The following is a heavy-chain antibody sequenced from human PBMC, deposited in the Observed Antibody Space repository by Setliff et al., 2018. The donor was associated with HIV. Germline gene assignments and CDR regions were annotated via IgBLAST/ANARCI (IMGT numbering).Heavy chain of an antibody. CDR3: AREGEYFDTIGHYLVRRFFDL. Sequence: GGSLRLSCAASGFTFSSYWMTWVRQAPGKGLEWMANINQDGSENYYVDSVKGRFTISRDNAKNLLYLQMNSLRVEDTAVYYCAREGEYFDTIGHYLVRRFFDLWGQGIMVTVSS. CDR2: INQDGSEN. D-gene: IGHD3-9*01. CDR1: GFTFSSYW. V-gene: IGHV3-7*01. J-gene: IGHJ3*01.